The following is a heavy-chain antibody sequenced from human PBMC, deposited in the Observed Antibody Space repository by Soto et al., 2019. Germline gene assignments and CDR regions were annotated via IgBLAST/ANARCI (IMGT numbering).Heavy chain of an antibody. CDR3: ARVRWEDYYESRGYPNY. D-gene: IGHD3-22*01. Sequence: SETLSLTCTVSGGSVSSGSYYWSWIRQPPGKGLEWIGYIYYSGSTNYNPSLKSRVTISVDTSKNQFSLKLSSVTAADTAVYYCARVRWEDYYESRGYPNYWGQGTLVTVSS. CDR1: GGSVSSGSYY. V-gene: IGHV4-61*01. CDR2: IYYSGST. J-gene: IGHJ4*02.